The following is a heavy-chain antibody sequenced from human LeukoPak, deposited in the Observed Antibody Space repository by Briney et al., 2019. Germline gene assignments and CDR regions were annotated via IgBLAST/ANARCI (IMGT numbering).Heavy chain of an antibody. V-gene: IGHV1-2*02. D-gene: IGHD3-10*01. CDR3: ARGESQVTMVRGVIYWFDP. Sequence: ASVKVSCKASGYTFTGYYMHWVRQAPGQGLEWMGWINPNSGGTNYAQKFQGRVTMTRDMSISTAYMELSRLRSDDTAVYYCARGESQVTMVRGVIYWFDPWGQGTLVTVSS. CDR1: GYTFTGYY. J-gene: IGHJ5*02. CDR2: INPNSGGT.